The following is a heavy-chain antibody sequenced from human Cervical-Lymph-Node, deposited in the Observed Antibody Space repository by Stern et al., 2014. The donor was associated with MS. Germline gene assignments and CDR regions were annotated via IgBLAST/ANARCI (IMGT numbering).Heavy chain of an antibody. CDR1: GFTFSSYG. J-gene: IGHJ4*02. Sequence: QMQLVQSGGAVVQPGRSLRLSCAASGFTFSSYGMHWVHQAPGKGLEWGTVISYDGNHKYYAASVKGRFTISRDNSKNTLHLQMNSVTPDDTAIYYCARDYEDTSMLFDHWCQGTLVTVSS. D-gene: IGHD2-8*01. V-gene: IGHV3-30*03. CDR3: ARDYEDTSMLFDH. CDR2: ISYDGNHK.